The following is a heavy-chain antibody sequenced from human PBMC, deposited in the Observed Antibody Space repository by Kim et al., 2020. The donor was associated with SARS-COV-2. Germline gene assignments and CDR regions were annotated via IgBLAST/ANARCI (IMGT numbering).Heavy chain of an antibody. CDR1: GFTFSSYA. V-gene: IGHV3-23*03. D-gene: IGHD1-26*01. CDR2: IYSGGSST. Sequence: GGSLRLSCAASGFTFSSYAMSWVRQAPGKGLEWVSVIYSGGSSTYYADSVKGRFTISRDNSKNTLYLQMNSLRAEDTAVYYCAKTLLVGANGGMDVWGQGTTVTVSS. CDR3: AKTLLVGANGGMDV. J-gene: IGHJ6*02.